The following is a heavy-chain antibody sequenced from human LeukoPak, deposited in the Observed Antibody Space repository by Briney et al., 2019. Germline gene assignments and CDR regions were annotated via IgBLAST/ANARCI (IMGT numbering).Heavy chain of an antibody. CDR1: GFTYSIYA. CDR3: ANYRDVTSKGRGLAS. J-gene: IGHJ5*01. D-gene: IGHD4-17*01. CDR2: ISGNGGST. Sequence: GGSLRLSCAASGFTYSIYAMSWVRQAPGKGLEWVSSISGNGGSTYYTDSVKGRFTISRDNAKNTLYLHMTRLTAEDTAVYYCANYRDVTSKGRGLASLGQGTLALVSS. V-gene: IGHV3-23*01.